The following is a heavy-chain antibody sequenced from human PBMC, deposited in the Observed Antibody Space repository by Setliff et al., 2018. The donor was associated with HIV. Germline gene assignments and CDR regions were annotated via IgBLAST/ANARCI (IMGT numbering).Heavy chain of an antibody. V-gene: IGHV4-39*01. CDR3: ARHFSIFGVTIISNDAFDI. Sequence: PSETLSLTCTVSGGSISSSSYYWGWVRQPPGKGLEWIGSVYYSGTTYYNPSLTSRVTISVDTSKNLFSLKLTSVTAADTALYYCARHFSIFGVTIISNDAFDIWGRGTMVTVSS. J-gene: IGHJ3*02. CDR2: VYYSGTT. D-gene: IGHD3-3*01. CDR1: GGSISSSSYY.